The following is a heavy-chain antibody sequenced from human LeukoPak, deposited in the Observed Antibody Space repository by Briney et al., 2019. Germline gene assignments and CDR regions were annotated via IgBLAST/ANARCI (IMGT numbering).Heavy chain of an antibody. Sequence: GGSLRLSCAASGFTFSSYEMNWVRQAPGKGLEWVSYISSSGSTIYYADSVKGRFTISRDNAKNSLYLQMNSLRAEDTAFYYCARGSGGSSNFFDYWGQGTLVTVSS. D-gene: IGHD1-26*01. CDR2: ISSSGSTI. V-gene: IGHV3-48*03. CDR1: GFTFSSYE. CDR3: ARGSGGSSNFFDY. J-gene: IGHJ4*02.